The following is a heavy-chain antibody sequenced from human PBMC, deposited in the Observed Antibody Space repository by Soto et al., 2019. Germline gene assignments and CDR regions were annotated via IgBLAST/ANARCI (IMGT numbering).Heavy chain of an antibody. CDR2: IWYDGSNR. D-gene: IGHD2-2*01. Sequence: GGSLRLSCTTSGFIFSSYGMHWVRQAPGKGLEWVAIIWYDGSNRYYVDSVKGRFTISRDNSKNTLYLQMNTLRAEDTAVYYCTRENIVLVPGALPKGDGMDVWGQGTTVTVSS. J-gene: IGHJ6*02. CDR3: TRENIVLVPGALPKGDGMDV. CDR1: GFIFSSYG. V-gene: IGHV3-33*01.